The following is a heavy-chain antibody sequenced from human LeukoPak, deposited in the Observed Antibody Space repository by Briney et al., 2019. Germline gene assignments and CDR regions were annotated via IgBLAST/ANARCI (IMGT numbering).Heavy chain of an antibody. V-gene: IGHV3-23*01. D-gene: IGHD1-26*01. CDR2: VRGSDAGT. CDR1: GFTFSSYA. CDR3: AKNRGGSYYSGSDY. J-gene: IGHJ4*02. Sequence: GGSLRPSCAASGFTFSSYAMNWVRQAPGKGLEWFSAVRGSDAGTSYADSVKGRFTISRDNSKNTLYLQMNSLRAEDTAVYYCAKNRGGSYYSGSDYWGQGTLVTVSS.